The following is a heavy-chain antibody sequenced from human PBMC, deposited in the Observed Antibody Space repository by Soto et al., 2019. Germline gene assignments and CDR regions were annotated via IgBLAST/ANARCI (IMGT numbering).Heavy chain of an antibody. Sequence: QVQLQESGPGLVKPSQTLSLTCTVSGGSISSGGYYWSWIRQHPGKGLEWIGYSYYSGSTYYNPSLKSRVTIAVDTSKNQFSLKLSSVPAADTAVYYCAREGGILWFGDHNIFDYWGQGTLVTVSS. CDR2: SYYSGST. CDR1: GGSISSGGYY. J-gene: IGHJ4*02. V-gene: IGHV4-31*03. CDR3: AREGGILWFGDHNIFDY. D-gene: IGHD3-10*01.